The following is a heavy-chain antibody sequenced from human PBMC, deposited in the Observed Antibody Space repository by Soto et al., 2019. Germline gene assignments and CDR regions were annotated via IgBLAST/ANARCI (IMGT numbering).Heavy chain of an antibody. V-gene: IGHV3-43*01. CDR3: AKDNSSGSYFYFDY. D-gene: IGHD1-26*01. CDR2: ISWDGGST. CDR1: GFTFDDYT. Sequence: GGSLRLSCAASGFTFDDYTMHWVRQAPGKGLEWVSLISWDGGSTYYADSVKGRFTISRDNSKNSLYLQMNSLRTEDTALYYCAKDNSSGSYFYFDYRGQGTLVTVSS. J-gene: IGHJ4*02.